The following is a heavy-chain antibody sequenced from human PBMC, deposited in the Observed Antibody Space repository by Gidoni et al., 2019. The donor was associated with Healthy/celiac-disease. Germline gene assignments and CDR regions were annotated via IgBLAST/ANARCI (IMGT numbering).Heavy chain of an antibody. CDR1: GFPFRYAW. D-gene: IGHD1-7*01. V-gene: IGHV3-15*01. CDR3: TSPYWNYVPYGMDV. J-gene: IGHJ6*02. CDR2: IKSKTDGGTT. Sequence: EVQLVESGGGLVKPGGSLRLSCAAPGFPFRYAWMSWVRQAPGKGLEWVGRIKSKTDGGTTDYAAPVKGRFTISRDDSKNTLYLQMNSLKTEDTAVYYCTSPYWNYVPYGMDVWGQGTTVTVSS.